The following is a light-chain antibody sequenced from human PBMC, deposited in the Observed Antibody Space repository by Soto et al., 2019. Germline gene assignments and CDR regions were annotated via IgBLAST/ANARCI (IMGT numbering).Light chain of an antibody. V-gene: IGLV2-14*01. J-gene: IGLJ2*01. CDR1: SSDVGGYNY. Sequence: QSALTQPASVSGSPGQSITISCTGTSSDVGGYNYVSWYQQHPARAPKLMIYDVSDRPSGVSNRFSGSKSGNTASLTISGLPAEDAAAYYFCSYTSSSTLIVFGGGTKLTVL. CDR3: CSYTSSSTLIV. CDR2: DVS.